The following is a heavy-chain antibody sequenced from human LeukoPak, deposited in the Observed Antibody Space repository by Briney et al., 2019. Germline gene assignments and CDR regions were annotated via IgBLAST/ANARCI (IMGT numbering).Heavy chain of an antibody. CDR2: IIPIFGTA. J-gene: IGHJ3*02. Sequence: ASVKVSCKASGGTFSSYAISWVRQAPGQGLEWMGGIIPIFGTANYAQKFQGRVTITADESTSTAYMELSSLRSEDTAVYYCARATNWDDAFDIWGQGAMVTVSS. CDR3: ARATNWDDAFDI. CDR1: GGTFSSYA. D-gene: IGHD7-27*01. V-gene: IGHV1-69*01.